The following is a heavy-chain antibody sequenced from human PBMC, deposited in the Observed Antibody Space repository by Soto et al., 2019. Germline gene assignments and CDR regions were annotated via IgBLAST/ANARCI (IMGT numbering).Heavy chain of an antibody. J-gene: IGHJ4*02. CDR1: GFTFSSYA. D-gene: IGHD3-10*01. V-gene: IGHV3-23*01. CDR2: ISGSGGST. CDR3: AKAPGRRGVDVVFSED. Sequence: VGSLRLSCAASGFTFSSYAMSWVRQAPGKGLEWVSAISGSGGSTYYADSVKGRFTISRDNSKNTLYLQMNSLRAEDTAVYYCAKAPGRRGVDVVFSEDWGQGTLVTVSS.